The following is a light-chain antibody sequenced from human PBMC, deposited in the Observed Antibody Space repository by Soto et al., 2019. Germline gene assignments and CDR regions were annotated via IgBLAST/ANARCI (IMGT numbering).Light chain of an antibody. CDR2: RNN. CDR3: AAWDDSLSGLV. CDR1: SSNIGSNY. Sequence: AVVTQPPSASGTPGQKVTISCSGSSSNIGSNYVYWYQQLPGTAPKLLIYRNNQRPSGVPDRFSGSKSGTSASLAISGLRSEDEADYYCAAWDDSLSGLVFGGGTKRTVL. J-gene: IGLJ2*01. V-gene: IGLV1-47*01.